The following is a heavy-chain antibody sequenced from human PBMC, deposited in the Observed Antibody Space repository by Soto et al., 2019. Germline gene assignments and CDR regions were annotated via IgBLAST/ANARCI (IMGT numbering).Heavy chain of an antibody. Sequence: GGSLRLSCAASGFTFSSYGMHWVRQAPGKGLEWVAVIWYDGSNKYYADSVKGRFTISRDNSKNTLYLQMNSLRAEDTAVYYCARDQSITIFGPDPPDYGMDVWGQGTTVTVSS. J-gene: IGHJ6*02. CDR3: ARDQSITIFGPDPPDYGMDV. V-gene: IGHV3-33*01. D-gene: IGHD3-3*01. CDR2: IWYDGSNK. CDR1: GFTFSSYG.